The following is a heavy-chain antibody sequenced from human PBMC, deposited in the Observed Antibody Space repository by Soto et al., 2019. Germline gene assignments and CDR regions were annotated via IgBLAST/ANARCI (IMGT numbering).Heavy chain of an antibody. Sequence: GGSLRLSCAASGFTFSSYAMHWVRQAPGKGLEWVAVISYDGSNKYYADSVKGRFTISRDNSKNTLYLQMNSLRAEDTAVYYCANPPHRSFDYWGQGTLVTVYS. CDR2: ISYDGSNK. V-gene: IGHV3-30-3*01. CDR1: GFTFSSYA. J-gene: IGHJ4*02. CDR3: ANPPHRSFDY.